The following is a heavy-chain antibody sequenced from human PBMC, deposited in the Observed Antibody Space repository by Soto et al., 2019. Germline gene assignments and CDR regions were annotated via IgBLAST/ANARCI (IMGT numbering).Heavy chain of an antibody. CDR2: IIPILGIA. CDR3: ARGIAAAIPYYYYMDV. V-gene: IGHV1-69*02. CDR1: GGTFSRYT. Sequence: QVQLVQSGAEVKKPGSSVKVSCKASGGTFSRYTISWVRQAPGQGLEWMGRIIPILGIANYAQKFQGRVTITADKSTSTAYMELSSLRSEDTAVYYCARGIAAAIPYYYYMDVWGKGTTVTVSS. J-gene: IGHJ6*03. D-gene: IGHD6-13*01.